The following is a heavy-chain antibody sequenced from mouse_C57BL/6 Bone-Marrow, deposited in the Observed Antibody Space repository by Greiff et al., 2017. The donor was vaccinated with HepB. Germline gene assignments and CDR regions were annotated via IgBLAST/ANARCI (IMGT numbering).Heavy chain of an antibody. CDR2: IDPENGDT. D-gene: IGHD4-1*01. V-gene: IGHV14-4*01. Sequence: EVKLEESGAELVRPGASVKLSCTASGFNIKDDYMHWVKQRPEQGLEWIGWIDPENGDTEYASKFQGKATITADTSSNTAYLQLSSLTSEDTAVYYCTLGRGGAMDYWGQGTSVTVSS. CDR3: TLGRGGAMDY. CDR1: GFNIKDDY. J-gene: IGHJ4*01.